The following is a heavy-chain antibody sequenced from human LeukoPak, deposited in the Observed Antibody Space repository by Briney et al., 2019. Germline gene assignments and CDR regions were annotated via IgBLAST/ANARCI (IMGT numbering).Heavy chain of an antibody. CDR3: ARDARSHCGTDACYGPYFDY. V-gene: IGHV3-48*01. CDR2: IRGSSTTI. D-gene: IGHD2-2*01. J-gene: IGHJ4*02. CDR1: GFTFSTSS. Sequence: PGGSLGLSCTASGFTFSTSSMNWVRQTPGKGLEWISYIRGSSTTIYYADSVKSRFTISRDNGRNSLYLQMNDVRAEDTGVYFCARDARSHCGTDACYGPYFDYWGQGSLVTVSS.